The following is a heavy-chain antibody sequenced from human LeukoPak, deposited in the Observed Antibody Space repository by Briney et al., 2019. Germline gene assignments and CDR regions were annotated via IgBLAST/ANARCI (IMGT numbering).Heavy chain of an antibody. CDR2: INPNSGGT. CDR1: GYTFTGYY. Sequence: ASVKVSCKASGYTFTGYYMHWVRQAPGQGLEWMGRINPNSGGTNYAQKFQGRVTMTRDTSISTAYMELSRLRSDDTAVYYCARDSYDSSGLRGGWGQGTLVTVSS. CDR3: ARDSYDSSGLRGG. V-gene: IGHV1-2*06. J-gene: IGHJ4*02. D-gene: IGHD3-22*01.